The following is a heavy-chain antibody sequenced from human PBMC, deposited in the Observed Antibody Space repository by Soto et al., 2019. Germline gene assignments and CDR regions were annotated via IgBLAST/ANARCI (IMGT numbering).Heavy chain of an antibody. CDR1: GFTFSSYG. D-gene: IGHD4-17*01. V-gene: IGHV3-30*18. CDR2: TSHDGSNK. CDR3: AKDRCDYGDSLVNNYFDP. Sequence: QEQLVESGGGVVQPGTSLRLSCAASGFTFSSYGMHWVRQAPGKGLEWVAVTSHDGSNKFYADSVKGRFSISRDDSKNTLFLQMNSLRTEDTAVYYCAKDRCDYGDSLVNNYFDPCGQGTLVTVSS. J-gene: IGHJ5*02.